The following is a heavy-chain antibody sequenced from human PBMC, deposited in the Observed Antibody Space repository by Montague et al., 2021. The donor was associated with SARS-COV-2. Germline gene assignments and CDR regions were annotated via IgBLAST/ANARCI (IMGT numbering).Heavy chain of an antibody. V-gene: IGHV4-4*07. D-gene: IGHD3-3*01. CDR1: GGSISTDF. Sequence: SETLSLTCTVSGGSISTDFWNWIRQPAGKGLEWIGRSCASGSTHSNPTLRSRPTMSVYTAKYQFSLRLTSVTAADTAVYYCARDMVGDFWIGNYFDYWGQGTMVTVSS. J-gene: IGHJ4*02. CDR2: SCASGST. CDR3: ARDMVGDFWIGNYFDY.